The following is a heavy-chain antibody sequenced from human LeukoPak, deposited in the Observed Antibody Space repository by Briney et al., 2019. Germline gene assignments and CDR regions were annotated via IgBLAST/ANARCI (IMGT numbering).Heavy chain of an antibody. D-gene: IGHD1-26*01. CDR3: ARAPRYSGSYFRYYYYMDV. Sequence: SETLSLTCTVSGGSISSSSYYWGWIRQPPGKGLEWIGSIYYSGSTYYNPSLKSRVTISVDTSKNQFSLKLSSVTAADTAVYYCARAPRYSGSYFRYYYYMDVWGKGTTVTVSS. V-gene: IGHV4-39*07. J-gene: IGHJ6*03. CDR2: IYYSGST. CDR1: GGSISSSSYY.